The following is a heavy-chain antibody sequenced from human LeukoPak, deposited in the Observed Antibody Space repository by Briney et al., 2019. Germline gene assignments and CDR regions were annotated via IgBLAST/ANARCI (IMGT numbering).Heavy chain of an antibody. CDR3: AREGIRYFDWFPIREYYYYYMDV. D-gene: IGHD3-9*01. J-gene: IGHJ6*03. V-gene: IGHV3-21*01. CDR2: IISSTNYI. CDR1: GFTFSSYS. Sequence: GGSLRLSCAASGFTFSSYSMNWVRQAPGKGLEWVSSIISSTNYIYYADSVKGRFTISRDNAKNSLYLQMNSLRAEDTAVYYCAREGIRYFDWFPIREYYYYYMDVWGKGTTVTISS.